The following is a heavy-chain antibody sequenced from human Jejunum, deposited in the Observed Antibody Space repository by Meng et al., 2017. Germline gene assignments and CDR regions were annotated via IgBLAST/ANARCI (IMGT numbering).Heavy chain of an antibody. D-gene: IGHD6-13*01. CDR1: GGSISSRSYY. V-gene: IGHV4-39*01. J-gene: IGHJ4*02. Sequence: QLQLQESGPGLVKPSETLSLTCTVSGGSISSRSYYWSWIRQPPGKGLEWIASVFYSGTTYYNPSLQSRVTISIDTSKNQFSMRLTSVTATDTSVYYCARLANSSPDYWGRGTLVTVSS. CDR2: VFYSGTT. CDR3: ARLANSSPDY.